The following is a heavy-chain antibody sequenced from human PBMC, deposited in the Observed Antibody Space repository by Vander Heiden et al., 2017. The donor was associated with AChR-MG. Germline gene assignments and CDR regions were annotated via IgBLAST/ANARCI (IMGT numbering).Heavy chain of an antibody. Sequence: EVQLVESGGGLVKPGGSLRLSCAASGFTFITYSMNWVRKATGKGLEWVSSISSSSSYIYYADSVKGRFTISRDNAKNSLYLQMNSLRAEDTAVYYCARDRDKPYYDGWRDYYYYMDVWGKGTTVTVSS. CDR2: ISSSSSYI. V-gene: IGHV3-21*01. D-gene: IGHD3-3*01. CDR1: GFTFITYS. J-gene: IGHJ6*03. CDR3: ARDRDKPYYDGWRDYYYYMDV.